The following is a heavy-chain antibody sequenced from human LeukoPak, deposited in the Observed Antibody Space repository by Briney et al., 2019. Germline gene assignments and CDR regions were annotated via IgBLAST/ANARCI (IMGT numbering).Heavy chain of an antibody. CDR3: ARDLLPVQLASYRGSSWYGDIPDAFDI. V-gene: IGHV1-18*01. D-gene: IGHD6-13*01. J-gene: IGHJ3*02. CDR2: ISAYNGNT. Sequence: ASVKVSCKASGYTFTSYGISWVRQAPGQGLEWMGWISAYNGNTNYAQKLQGRVTMTTDTSTSTAYMELRSLRSDGTAVYYCARDLLPVQLASYRGSSWYGDIPDAFDIWGQGTMVTVSS. CDR1: GYTFTSYG.